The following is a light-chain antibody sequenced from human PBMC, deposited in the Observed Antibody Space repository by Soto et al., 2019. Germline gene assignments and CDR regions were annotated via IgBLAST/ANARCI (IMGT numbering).Light chain of an antibody. CDR2: DAS. J-gene: IGKJ4*01. V-gene: IGKV1-39*01. Sequence: DIQMTQSPSSRSASVGDRVTITFRARQTINTYLNWYQQTPGTAPKLLIYDASSLQSGVPSRFRGSGSGTDFTLTITSLQPEDFATYYCQQSYTTPLTFGGGTKVDIK. CDR1: QTINTY. CDR3: QQSYTTPLT.